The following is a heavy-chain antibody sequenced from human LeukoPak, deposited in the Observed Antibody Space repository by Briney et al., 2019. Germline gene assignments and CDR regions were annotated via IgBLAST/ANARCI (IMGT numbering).Heavy chain of an antibody. Sequence: PGGSLRLSCAASVFTFSSYAMSWVRQAPGKGLEWVSAISGSGGSTYYADSVKGRFTISRDNSKNTLYLQMNSLRAEDTAVYYCAKWRYYDSSGYYYVPSTEFDYWGQGTLVTVSS. D-gene: IGHD3-22*01. CDR1: VFTFSSYA. CDR3: AKWRYYDSSGYYYVPSTEFDY. CDR2: ISGSGGST. J-gene: IGHJ4*02. V-gene: IGHV3-23*01.